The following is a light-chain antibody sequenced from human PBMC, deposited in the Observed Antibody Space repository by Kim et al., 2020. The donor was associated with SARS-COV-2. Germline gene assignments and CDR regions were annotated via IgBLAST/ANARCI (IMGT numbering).Light chain of an antibody. CDR2: GNL. Sequence: TTTSSWTGSTANVGAADDVNWYHQLPEPAPRLLIYGNLTRPSGVPDRFSASKSGASASLAITELQADDEADYSCQSYDSSPPTWVFGGGTQLTVL. CDR3: QSYDSSPPTWV. V-gene: IGLV1-40*03. CDR1: TANVGAADD. J-gene: IGLJ3*02.